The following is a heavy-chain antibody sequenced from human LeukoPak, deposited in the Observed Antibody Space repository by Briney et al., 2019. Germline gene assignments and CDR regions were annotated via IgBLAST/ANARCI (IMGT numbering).Heavy chain of an antibody. CDR3: ARHLMPFGESSFDY. D-gene: IGHD3-10*01. V-gene: IGHV4-39*01. Sequence: SETLSLTCTVSGGSISSSSYYWGWIRQPPGKGLEWIGSIYYSGSTYYNPSLKSRVTISVDTSKNQFSLKLSSVTAADTAVYYCARHLMPFGESSFDYWGQGTLVTVSS. CDR2: IYYSGST. J-gene: IGHJ4*02. CDR1: GGSISSSSYY.